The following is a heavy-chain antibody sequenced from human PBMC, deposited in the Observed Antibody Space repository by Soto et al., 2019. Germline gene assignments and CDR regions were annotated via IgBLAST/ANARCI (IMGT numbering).Heavy chain of an antibody. D-gene: IGHD1-26*01. CDR3: ARARRYFPIRWLPDY. J-gene: IGHJ4*02. Sequence: GGSLRLSCAASGFTFSSYSMNWVRQAPGKGLEWVSYISSSSSTIYYADSVKGRFTISRDNAKNSLYLQMNSLRDEDTAVYYCARARRYFPIRWLPDYWGQGTLVTVSS. V-gene: IGHV3-48*02. CDR1: GFTFSSYS. CDR2: ISSSSSTI.